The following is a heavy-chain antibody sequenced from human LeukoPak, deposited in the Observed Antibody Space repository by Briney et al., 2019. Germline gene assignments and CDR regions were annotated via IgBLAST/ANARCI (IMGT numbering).Heavy chain of an antibody. V-gene: IGHV4-34*01. Sequence: SETLSLTCAVYGGSFSGYYWSWIRQPPGKGLEWIGEINHSGSTNYNPSLKSRVTISVDTSKNQFSLKLSSVTAADTAVYYCARELAAMYYFDYWGQGTLVTVSS. D-gene: IGHD6-13*01. CDR1: GGSFSGYY. CDR2: INHSGST. J-gene: IGHJ4*02. CDR3: ARELAAMYYFDY.